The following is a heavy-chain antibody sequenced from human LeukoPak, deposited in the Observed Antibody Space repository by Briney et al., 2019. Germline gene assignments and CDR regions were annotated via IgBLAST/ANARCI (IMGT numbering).Heavy chain of an antibody. CDR1: GLTYSSYL. V-gene: IGHV3-7*01. Sequence: GESLRLSCAASGLTYSSYLLTWVRQAPGKGLASVANIKQDGSENYYVDSVKGRFTISRDNAKKSLYLQTNSLRAEYTAVYYCASRYDTHGYWGQGTLVTVSS. J-gene: IGHJ4*02. CDR2: IKQDGSEN. D-gene: IGHD3-9*01. CDR3: ASRYDTHGY.